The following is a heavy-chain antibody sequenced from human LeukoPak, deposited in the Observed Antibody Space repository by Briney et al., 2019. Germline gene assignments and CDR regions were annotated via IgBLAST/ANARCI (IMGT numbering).Heavy chain of an antibody. Sequence: GGSLRLSCAACGFIFSNYAITWLRQAPGKGLEWVSEISGSGESTYYGDSVKGRFTISRDNSKNTLYLQMNSLRAGDTAIYYCAREHWDFDYWGQGTLVTVSS. D-gene: IGHD7-27*01. CDR1: GFIFSNYA. CDR3: AREHWDFDY. J-gene: IGHJ4*02. CDR2: ISGSGEST. V-gene: IGHV3-23*01.